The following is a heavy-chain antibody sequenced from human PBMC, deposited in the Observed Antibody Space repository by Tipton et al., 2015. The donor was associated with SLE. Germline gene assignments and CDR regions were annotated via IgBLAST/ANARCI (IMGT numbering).Heavy chain of an antibody. CDR2: INFSGTT. V-gene: IGHV4-39*07. CDR1: GGSISSRSSY. J-gene: IGHJ4*02. Sequence: LRLSCTVSGGSISSRSSYWGWIRQPPGKGLEWIGSINFSGTTYYTPSLKSRVTISVDTSKNQLSLRLTSVTAADTAVYYCARAGGVIQLWSYYFDLWGQGTLVSVSS. CDR3: ARAGGVIQLWSYYFDL. D-gene: IGHD5-18*01.